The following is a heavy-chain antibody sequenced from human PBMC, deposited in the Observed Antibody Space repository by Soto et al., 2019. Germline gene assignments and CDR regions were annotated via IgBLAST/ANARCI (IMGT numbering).Heavy chain of an antibody. CDR1: GGSIRSYY. J-gene: IGHJ5*02. CDR3: ARRSSSTANHWFDP. Sequence: SETQSLTCTVSGGSIRSYYWSWIRQPPGKGLEWIGYIYYSGSTNYNPSLKSRVTISVDTSKNQFSLKLSSVTAADTAVYYCARRSSSTANHWFDPWGQGTLVTVSS. CDR2: IYYSGST. D-gene: IGHD2-21*02. V-gene: IGHV4-59*08.